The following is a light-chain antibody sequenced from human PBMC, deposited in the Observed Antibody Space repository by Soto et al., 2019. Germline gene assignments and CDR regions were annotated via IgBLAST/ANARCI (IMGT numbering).Light chain of an antibody. CDR3: QQYNSYPLT. CDR1: QSISSW. J-gene: IGKJ4*01. CDR2: DAS. V-gene: IGKV1-5*01. Sequence: DIQMTQSPSTLSASVGDRVTITCRASQSISSWLDWYQQKPGKAPKLLIYDASSLESGVPSRFSGSGSGTEFTLTISSLQPDEFATYYCQQYNSYPLTFGGGTKVEIK.